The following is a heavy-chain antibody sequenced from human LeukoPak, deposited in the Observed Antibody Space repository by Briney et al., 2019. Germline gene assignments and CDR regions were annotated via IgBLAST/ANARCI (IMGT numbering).Heavy chain of an antibody. Sequence: ASVKVSCKASGYTFTSYYMHWVRQAPGQGLEWMGIINPSGGSTSYAQKFQGRVTMTRDTSTSTVYMELSSLRSEDTAVYYCARVTALAYFGRSDSDFDYWGQGTLVTVSS. J-gene: IGHJ4*02. CDR3: ARVTALAYFGRSDSDFDY. CDR2: INPSGGST. CDR1: GYTFTSYY. D-gene: IGHD3-16*01. V-gene: IGHV1-46*01.